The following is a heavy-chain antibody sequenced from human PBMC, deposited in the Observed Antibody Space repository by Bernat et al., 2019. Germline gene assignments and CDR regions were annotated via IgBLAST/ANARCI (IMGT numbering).Heavy chain of an antibody. CDR1: GYSFTSYW. CDR2: IYPGDSDT. J-gene: IGHJ6*03. V-gene: IGHV5-51*01. D-gene: IGHD3-3*01. CDR3: AGHRAAESGFWSGYYDYYYYMDV. Sequence: EVQLVQSGAEVKKPGESLKISCKGSGYSFTSYWIGWVRQMPGKGLEWMGIIYPGDSDTRYSPSFQGQVTISADKSSSTAYLQWSSLKASDTAMYYCAGHRAAESGFWSGYYDYYYYMDVWGKGTTVTVSS.